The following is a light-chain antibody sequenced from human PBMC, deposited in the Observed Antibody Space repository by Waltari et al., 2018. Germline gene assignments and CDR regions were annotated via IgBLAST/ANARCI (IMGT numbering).Light chain of an antibody. CDR2: AAS. CDR3: QQYASSVLYT. V-gene: IGKV3-20*01. J-gene: IGKJ2*01. CDR1: QSLGNNY. Sequence: VLTQSPGTLSLSPGDRASLPCKASQSLGNNYLAWYQQKPGQAPRLLIYAASSRAAGIPDRFSGSGSGTDFTLTIRRLEPEDFAVYYCQQYASSVLYTFGQGTKLEIK.